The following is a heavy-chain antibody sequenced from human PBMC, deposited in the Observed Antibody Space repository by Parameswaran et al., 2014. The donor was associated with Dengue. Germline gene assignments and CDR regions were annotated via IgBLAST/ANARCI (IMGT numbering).Heavy chain of an antibody. CDR3: ARREYCSSVNCYPETEGWFDP. D-gene: IGHD2-15*01. V-gene: IGHV5-51*01. J-gene: IGHJ5*02. CDR2: INPGDSDT. Sequence: VRQAPGKGLEWMGIINPGDSDTRYSPSFQGQVTISADKSISTAYLQWSSLKASDTAMYYCARREYCSSVNCYPETEGWFDPWGQGTPGHRLL.